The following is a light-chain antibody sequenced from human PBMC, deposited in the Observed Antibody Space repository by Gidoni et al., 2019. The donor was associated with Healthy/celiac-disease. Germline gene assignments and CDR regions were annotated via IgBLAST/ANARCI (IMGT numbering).Light chain of an antibody. CDR1: QSVSSN. CDR2: GAS. V-gene: IGKV3-15*01. J-gene: IGKJ1*01. CDR3: QQHNNWPPWT. Sequence: EIVMTQSPATLSVSPGERATLSCRAGQSVSSNLAWYQQKPGQAPRLLIYGASTSATGIPATFSGSGSGTEFTLTISSLQSEDFSVYYCQQHNNWPPWTFGQGTKVEIK.